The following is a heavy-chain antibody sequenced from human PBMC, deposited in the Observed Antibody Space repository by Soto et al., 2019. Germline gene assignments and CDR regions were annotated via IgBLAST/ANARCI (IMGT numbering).Heavy chain of an antibody. CDR3: ARGGSVVVAATPAYYMDV. CDR2: INHSGST. Sequence: SETLSLTCAVYGGSFSGYYWSWIRQPPGKGLEWIGEINHSGSTNYNPSLKSRVTISVDTSKNQFSLKLSSVTAADTAVYYCARGGSVVVAATPAYYMDVWGKGTTVTVSS. CDR1: GGSFSGYY. D-gene: IGHD2-15*01. V-gene: IGHV4-34*01. J-gene: IGHJ6*03.